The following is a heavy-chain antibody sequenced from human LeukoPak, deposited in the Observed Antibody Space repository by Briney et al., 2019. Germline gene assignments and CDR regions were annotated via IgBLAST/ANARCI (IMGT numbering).Heavy chain of an antibody. J-gene: IGHJ3*02. CDR3: ARAKSSGWYGGAFDI. CDR2: ISSSSSYI. CDR1: GFTFSSYS. V-gene: IGHV3-21*01. D-gene: IGHD6-19*01. Sequence: PGGSLRLSCAASGFTFSSYSMNWVRQAPGKGLEWVLSISSSSSYIYYADSVKGRFTISRDNAKNSLYLQMNSLRAEDTAVYYCARAKSSGWYGGAFDIWGQGTMVTVSS.